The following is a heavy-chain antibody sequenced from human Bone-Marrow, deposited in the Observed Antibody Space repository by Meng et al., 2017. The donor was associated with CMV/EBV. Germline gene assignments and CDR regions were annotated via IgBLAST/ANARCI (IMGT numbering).Heavy chain of an antibody. CDR3: ARDDRTTYYDFWSGGSGMDV. CDR2: MNPNSGNT. Sequence: ASVKVSCKASGYTFTSYDINWVRQATGQGLEWMGWMNPNSGNTGYAQKFQGRVTMTTDTSTSTAYMELRSLRSDDTAVYYCARDDRTTYYDFWSGGSGMDVWGQGTTVTVSS. D-gene: IGHD3-3*01. CDR1: GYTFTSYD. J-gene: IGHJ6*02. V-gene: IGHV1-8*02.